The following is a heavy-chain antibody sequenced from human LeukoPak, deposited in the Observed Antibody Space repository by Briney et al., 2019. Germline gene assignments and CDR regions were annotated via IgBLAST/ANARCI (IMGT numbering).Heavy chain of an antibody. Sequence: SETLSLTCTVSGGSISSSSHYWVWIRQPPGKGLEWIGIMVNIGSTYYNPSLNSRVTISVDTSRNQFSLNLRSVTAADTAVYYCACAVSGSYYRKDAFDIWGQGTMVTVSS. V-gene: IGHV4-39*01. CDR1: GGSISSSSHY. D-gene: IGHD1-26*01. J-gene: IGHJ3*02. CDR3: ACAVSGSYYRKDAFDI. CDR2: MVNIGST.